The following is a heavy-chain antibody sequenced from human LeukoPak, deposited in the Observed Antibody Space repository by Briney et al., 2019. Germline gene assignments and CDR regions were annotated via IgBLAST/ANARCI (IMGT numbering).Heavy chain of an antibody. CDR1: GGSISSGSYY. V-gene: IGHV4-61*01. J-gene: IGHJ4*02. CDR3: ARGRCYSDSSGYFYDY. Sequence: SQTLSLTCTVSGGSISSGSYYWSWIRQPPGKGLEWIGHIYYSGSTNYNPSLKSRVTISVDTSKNQLSLKLSSVTAADTAVYYCARGRCYSDSSGYFYDYWGQGTLVTVSS. CDR2: IYYSGST. D-gene: IGHD3-22*01.